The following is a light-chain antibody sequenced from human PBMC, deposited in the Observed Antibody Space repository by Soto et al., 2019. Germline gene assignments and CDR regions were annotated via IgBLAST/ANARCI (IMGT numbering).Light chain of an antibody. Sequence: DIQMTQSPSTLSGSVGDRVTITCRASETVSSCLAWYQQKPGKAPKLLIYGASTLQSGVPSRFSGSGTGTDFTLTIVNLQPDDFATYYCQQSYRFPKTFGRGTKVDIK. CDR3: QQSYRFPKT. V-gene: IGKV1-39*01. CDR1: ETVSSC. CDR2: GAS. J-gene: IGKJ1*01.